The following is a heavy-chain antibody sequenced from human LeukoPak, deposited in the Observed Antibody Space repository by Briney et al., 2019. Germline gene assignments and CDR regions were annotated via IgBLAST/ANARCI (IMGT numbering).Heavy chain of an antibody. D-gene: IGHD3-22*01. J-gene: IGHJ6*03. Sequence: SVKVSCKASGGTFSSYAISWVRQAPGQGLEWMGGIIPIFGTANYAQKFQGRVTITADESTSTAYMELSSLRSEDTAVYYCARAPHYYDSSGYSYYYYMDVWGKGTTVTVSS. CDR3: ARAPHYYDSSGYSYYYYMDV. CDR2: IIPIFGTA. CDR1: GGTFSSYA. V-gene: IGHV1-69*13.